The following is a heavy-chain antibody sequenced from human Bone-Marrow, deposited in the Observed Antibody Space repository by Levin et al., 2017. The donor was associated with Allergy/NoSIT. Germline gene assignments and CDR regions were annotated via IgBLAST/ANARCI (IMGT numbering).Heavy chain of an antibody. CDR2: ISSGSNYI. CDR3: ARSLGGLRHCPGDY. J-gene: IGHJ4*02. CDR1: GFTFSGYR. D-gene: IGHD3-3*01. Sequence: GESLKISCAASGFTFSGYRMNWVRQAPGKGLEWVSSISSGSNYIYYTDSLKGRFTISRDNAKNSLYLQMNSLRAEDTAVYYCARSLGGLRHCPGDYWGQGILVTVSS. V-gene: IGHV3-21*01.